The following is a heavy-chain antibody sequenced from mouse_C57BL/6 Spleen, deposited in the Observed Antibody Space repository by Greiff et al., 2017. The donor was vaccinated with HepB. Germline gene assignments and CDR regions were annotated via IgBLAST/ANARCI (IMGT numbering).Heavy chain of an antibody. Sequence: QVTLKVCGPGILQSSQTLSLTCSFSGFSLSTSGMGVSWIRQPSGKGLEWLAHIYWDDDKRYNPSLKSRLTISKDTSRNQVFLKITSVDTADTATYYCARGTTVVASYYFDYWGQGTTLTVSS. CDR1: GFSLSTSGMG. CDR2: IYWDDDK. D-gene: IGHD1-1*01. J-gene: IGHJ2*01. V-gene: IGHV8-12*01. CDR3: ARGTTVVASYYFDY.